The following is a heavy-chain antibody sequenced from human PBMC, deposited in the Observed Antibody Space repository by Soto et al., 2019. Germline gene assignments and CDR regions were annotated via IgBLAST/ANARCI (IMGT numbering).Heavy chain of an antibody. J-gene: IGHJ5*02. CDR2: IYYSGST. V-gene: IGHV4-59*01. D-gene: IGHD6-13*01. CDR1: GGSISSYY. Sequence: PSETLSLTCTVSGGSISSYYWSWIRQPPGKGLEWIGYIYYSGSTNYNPSLKSRVTISVDTSKNQFSLKLSSVTAADTAVYYCARGLPIAADGNNWFDPWGQGTLVTVSS. CDR3: ARGLPIAADGNNWFDP.